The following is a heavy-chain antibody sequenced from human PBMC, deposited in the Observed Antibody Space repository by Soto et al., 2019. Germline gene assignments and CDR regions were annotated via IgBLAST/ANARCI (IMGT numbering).Heavy chain of an antibody. Sequence: QVQLVQSGAEVKKPGSSVKVSCKASGGTFSSYAISWVRQAPGQGLEWMGGIIPSFGTANYAQKFQGRVTITADESTSTAYMELSRLRSEATDVYYCASQYSGYEGWFDYWGHGTLVTVSS. J-gene: IGHJ4*01. CDR1: GGTFSSYA. CDR2: IIPSFGTA. D-gene: IGHD5-12*01. V-gene: IGHV1-69*01. CDR3: ASQYSGYEGWFDY.